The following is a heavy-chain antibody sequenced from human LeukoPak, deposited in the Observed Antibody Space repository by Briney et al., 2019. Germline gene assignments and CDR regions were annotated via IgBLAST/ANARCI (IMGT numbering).Heavy chain of an antibody. Sequence: GGSLRLSCAASGFTFSSYSMNWVRQAPGKGLEWVSSISSSSSYIYYADSVKGRFTISRDNAKNSLYLQMNSLRAEDTAVYYCAVHSSGYSPVDYWGQGTLVTVSS. CDR3: AVHSSGYSPVDY. J-gene: IGHJ4*02. V-gene: IGHV3-21*01. D-gene: IGHD3-22*01. CDR2: ISSSSSYI. CDR1: GFTFSSYS.